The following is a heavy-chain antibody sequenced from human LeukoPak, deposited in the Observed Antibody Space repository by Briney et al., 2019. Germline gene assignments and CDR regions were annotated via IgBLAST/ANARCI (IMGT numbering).Heavy chain of an antibody. D-gene: IGHD2-15*01. J-gene: IGHJ5*02. Sequence: PSETLSLTCAVYGGSFSGYYWSWIRQPPGKGLEWIGEINHSGSTNYNPSLKSRVTISVDTSKNQFSLKLSSVTAADTAVYYCARSCSGGSCYFPWFDPWGQGTLVTVSS. V-gene: IGHV4-34*01. CDR3: ARSCSGGSCYFPWFDP. CDR1: GGSFSGYY. CDR2: INHSGST.